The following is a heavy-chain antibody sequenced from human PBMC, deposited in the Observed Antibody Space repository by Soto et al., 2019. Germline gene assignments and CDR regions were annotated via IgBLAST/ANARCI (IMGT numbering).Heavy chain of an antibody. D-gene: IGHD2-15*01. CDR3: AKDPNIVVVPWGYYFDY. CDR2: ISGSGGST. V-gene: IGHV3-23*01. J-gene: IGHJ4*02. CDR1: GFTFSSYA. Sequence: GGSLRLSCAASGFTFSSYAMSWVRQAPGKGLEWVSAISGSGGSTYYADSVKGRFTISRDNSKNTLYLQMNSLRAEDTAVYYCAKDPNIVVVPWGYYFDYWGQGTLVTVSS.